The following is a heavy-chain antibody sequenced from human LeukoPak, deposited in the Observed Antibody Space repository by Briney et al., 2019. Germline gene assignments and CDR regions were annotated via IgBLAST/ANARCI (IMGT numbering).Heavy chain of an antibody. CDR2: IIPIFGTA. D-gene: IGHD3-22*01. Sequence: ASVKVSCKASGGTFSSYAISWVRQAPGQGLEWMGGIIPIFGTANYAQKFQGRVTITADVSTSTAYMELSSLRSEDTAVYYCASLGARYDSSGYYHRAFDYWGQGTLVTVSS. V-gene: IGHV1-69*13. CDR3: ASLGARYDSSGYYHRAFDY. J-gene: IGHJ4*02. CDR1: GGTFSSYA.